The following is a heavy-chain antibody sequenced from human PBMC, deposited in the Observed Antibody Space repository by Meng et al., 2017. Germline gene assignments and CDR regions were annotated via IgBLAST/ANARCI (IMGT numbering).Heavy chain of an antibody. J-gene: IGHJ4*02. CDR1: GASISSYY. Sequence: SETLSLTCTVSGASISSYYWSWVRQPPGKGLEWIGSIYYSVSTYYNPSLNSRVTISVDTSKNQFSLTLNSVTAADTAVYYCERARDGYNQRPFDYWGQGTLVTVSS. CDR2: IYYSVST. CDR3: ERARDGYNQRPFDY. D-gene: IGHD5-24*01. V-gene: IGHV4-59*01.